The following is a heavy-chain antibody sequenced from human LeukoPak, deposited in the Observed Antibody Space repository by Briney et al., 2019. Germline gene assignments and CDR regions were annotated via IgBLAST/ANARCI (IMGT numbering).Heavy chain of an antibody. CDR3: ARGTVYDF. J-gene: IGHJ4*02. V-gene: IGHV4-39*01. Sequence: NPWETLSLTCTVSGGSINTNSYSWGWIRQAPGKGLEWIGSIYYSGTTYYNPSLRSRVTISVDTSKNQFSLKLSSVTAADTAVYYCARGTVYDFWDQGTLVTVSS. CDR1: GGSINTNSYS. CDR2: IYYSGTT. D-gene: IGHD2-8*01.